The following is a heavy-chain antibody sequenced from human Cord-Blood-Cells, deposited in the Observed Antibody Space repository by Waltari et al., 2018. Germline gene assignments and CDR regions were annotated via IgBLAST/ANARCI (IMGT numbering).Heavy chain of an antibody. J-gene: IGHJ4*02. D-gene: IGHD6-13*01. CDR1: GYTIPALS. CDR2: FDPEDGET. V-gene: IGHV1-24*01. Sequence: QVQLVQSGAEVKKPGASVKVSCKVSGYTIPALSMHCVRPAPGKGLEGMGGFDPEDGETIYAQKFQGRVTMTEDTSTDTAYMELSSLRSEDTAVYYCATWGVAAAGFDYWGQGTLVTVSS. CDR3: ATWGVAAAGFDY.